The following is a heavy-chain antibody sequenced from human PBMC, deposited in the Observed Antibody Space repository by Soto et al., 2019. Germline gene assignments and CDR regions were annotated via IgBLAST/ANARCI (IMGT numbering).Heavy chain of an antibody. J-gene: IGHJ4*02. CDR2: IYHSGST. V-gene: IGHV4-30-2*01. CDR3: ARARGYSYGYVDY. CDR1: GGSISSGGYS. Sequence: KPSETLSLTCAVSGGSISSGGYSWSWIRQPPGKGLEWIGYIYHSGSTYYNPSLKSRVTISVDRSKNQFSLKLSSVTAADTAVYYCARARGYSYGYVDYWGQGTLVTVSS. D-gene: IGHD5-18*01.